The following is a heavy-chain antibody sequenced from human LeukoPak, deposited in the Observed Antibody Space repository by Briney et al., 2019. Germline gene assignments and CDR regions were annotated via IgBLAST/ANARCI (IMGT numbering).Heavy chain of an antibody. CDR2: IIPILGIA. Sequence: SVKVSCKASGGTFSSYAISWVRQAPGQGLEWMGRIIPILGIANYAQKFQGRVTITADKSTSTAYMELSSLRSEDTAVYYCARNSGSYYYFDYWGQGTLVTVSS. V-gene: IGHV1-69*04. CDR1: GGTFSSYA. D-gene: IGHD1-26*01. CDR3: ARNSGSYYYFDY. J-gene: IGHJ4*02.